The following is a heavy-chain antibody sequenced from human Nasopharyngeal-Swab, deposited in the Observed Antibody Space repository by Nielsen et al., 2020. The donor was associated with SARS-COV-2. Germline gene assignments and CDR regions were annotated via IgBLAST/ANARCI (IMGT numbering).Heavy chain of an antibody. CDR1: GFSFNTYT. D-gene: IGHD3-16*01. J-gene: IGHJ4*02. CDR2: THTGSNDI. V-gene: IGHV3-21*06. Sequence: GESLKISCAASGFSFNTYTFNWVRQAPGKGLEWVSFTHTGSNDILYAESVKGRFSISRDDAQSSLHLQMNSLRVEDTAVYYCLRGIGGLQATDREFWGQGTLVTVSS. CDR3: LRGIGGLQATDREF.